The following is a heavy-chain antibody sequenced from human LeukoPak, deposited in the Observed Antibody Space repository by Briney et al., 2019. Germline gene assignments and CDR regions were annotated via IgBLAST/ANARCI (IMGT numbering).Heavy chain of an antibody. Sequence: SETLSLTCTVSGGSISSSSYYWSWIRQPAGKGLEWIGRIYTSGSTNYNPSLKSRVTISVDTSKNQFSLKLSSVTAADTAVYYCARLYDSSGYLSLDYWGQGTLVTVSS. CDR3: ARLYDSSGYLSLDY. CDR2: IYTSGST. CDR1: GGSISSSSYY. J-gene: IGHJ4*02. V-gene: IGHV4-61*02. D-gene: IGHD3-22*01.